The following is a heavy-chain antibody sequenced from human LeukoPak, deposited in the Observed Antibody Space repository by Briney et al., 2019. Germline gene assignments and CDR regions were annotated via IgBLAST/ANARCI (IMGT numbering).Heavy chain of an antibody. Sequence: SETLSLTCAVYGGSFTGYYWTWIRQPPGKGLGWIGEISHSGDTNYSPSLKSRVTMSVDASRNQFFLKLSSVTAADTAVYYCTRRSHYSTSSAANSWGQGTLVTVSS. CDR2: ISHSGDT. CDR3: TRRSHYSTSSAANS. CDR1: GGSFTGYY. J-gene: IGHJ4*02. V-gene: IGHV4-34*01. D-gene: IGHD6-6*01.